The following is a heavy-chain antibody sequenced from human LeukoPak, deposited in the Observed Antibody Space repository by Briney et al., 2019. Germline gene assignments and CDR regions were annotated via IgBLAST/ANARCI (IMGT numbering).Heavy chain of an antibody. D-gene: IGHD3-3*01. V-gene: IGHV4-4*02. CDR1: GGSISSSSW. J-gene: IGHJ2*01. CDR3: AREDYDDSGAWYFDL. Sequence: PSGTLSLTCAVSGGSISSSSWWSWVRQPPGKGLEWIGEIYHSGSTNYNPSLKSRVTISVDKSKNQFSLKLSSVTAADTAVYYCAREDYDDSGAWYFDLWGRGTLVTVSS. CDR2: IYHSGST.